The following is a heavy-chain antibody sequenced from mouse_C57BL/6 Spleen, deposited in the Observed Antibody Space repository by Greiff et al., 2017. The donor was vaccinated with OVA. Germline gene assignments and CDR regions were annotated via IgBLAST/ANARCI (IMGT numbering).Heavy chain of an antibody. J-gene: IGHJ3*01. CDR3: ARKDYYGRAWFAY. CDR1: GFSLTSYG. CDR2: IWSGGST. D-gene: IGHD1-1*01. V-gene: IGHV2-2*01. Sequence: VQLQQSGPGLVQPSQSLSITCTVSGFSLTSYGVHWVRQSPGKGLEWLGVIWSGGSTDYNAAFISRLSISKDNSKSQVFFKMNSLQADDTAIYYCARKDYYGRAWFAYWGQGTLVTVSA.